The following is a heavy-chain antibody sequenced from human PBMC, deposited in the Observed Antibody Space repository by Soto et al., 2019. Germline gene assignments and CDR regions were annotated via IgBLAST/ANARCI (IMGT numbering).Heavy chain of an antibody. Sequence: SETLSLTCTVSGGSISTSYWSWIRQPPRKELEWIGYISYSGSTKYNPSLKGRVTISVDTSKNQFSLELSSVTAADTAVYYCARRYCSSASCYVAWFDPWGQGTLVTVSS. V-gene: IGHV4-59*08. CDR3: ARRYCSSASCYVAWFDP. J-gene: IGHJ5*02. CDR1: GGSISTSY. D-gene: IGHD2-2*01. CDR2: ISYSGST.